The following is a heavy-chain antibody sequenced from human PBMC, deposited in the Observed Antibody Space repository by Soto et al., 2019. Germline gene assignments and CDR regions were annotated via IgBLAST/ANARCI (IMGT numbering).Heavy chain of an antibody. CDR1: GFTFSAYW. V-gene: IGHV3-74*01. J-gene: IGHJ4*02. CDR2: ISDDGSTT. CDR3: ARGPRVSSTGTGAH. Sequence: GGSLRLSCEVSGFTFSAYWMHWVRQVPGKGLIWVSRISDDGSTTTYADSVRGRFTISRDNAKNTLYLQMNSLRADDTGLYYCARGPRVSSTGTGAHWGQGTLVTVSS. D-gene: IGHD1-1*01.